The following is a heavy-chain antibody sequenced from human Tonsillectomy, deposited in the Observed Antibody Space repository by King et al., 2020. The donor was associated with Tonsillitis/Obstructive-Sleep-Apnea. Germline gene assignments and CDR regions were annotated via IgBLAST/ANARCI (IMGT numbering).Heavy chain of an antibody. CDR1: GGTFSSYA. Sequence: VQLVQSGAEVKKPGSSVKVSCKASGGTFSSYAISWVRQAPGQGLEWMGGIIPILGIANYAQKFQGRVTITADKSTSTAYMELSSLRSEDTAVYYCASLSYDSSCYYCFDYWGQGTRVTVSS. CDR3: ASLSYDSSCYYCFDY. J-gene: IGHJ4*02. V-gene: IGHV1-69*10. D-gene: IGHD3-22*01. CDR2: IIPILGIA.